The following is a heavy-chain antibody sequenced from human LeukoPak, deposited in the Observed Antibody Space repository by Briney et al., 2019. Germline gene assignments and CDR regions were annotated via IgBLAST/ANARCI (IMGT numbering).Heavy chain of an antibody. D-gene: IGHD4-17*01. CDR3: AHDYGDYFEDWFDP. CDR1: GGSISSSSYY. Sequence: SETLSLTCTVSGGSISSSSYYWGWIRQPPGKGLEWIGSIYYSGSTYYNPSLKSRVTISVDTSKNQFSLKLSSVTAADTAVYYCAHDYGDYFEDWFDPWGQGTLVTVSS. J-gene: IGHJ5*02. CDR2: IYYSGST. V-gene: IGHV4-39*01.